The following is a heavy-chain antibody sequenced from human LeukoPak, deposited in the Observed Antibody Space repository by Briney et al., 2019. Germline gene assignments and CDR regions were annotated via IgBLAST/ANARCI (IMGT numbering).Heavy chain of an antibody. V-gene: IGHV3-30*03. D-gene: IGHD3-22*01. CDR2: ISADGRIQ. CDR3: ARERGYDSSGYFDY. Sequence: QAGGSLRLSCAVSGFTFSTYSIHWVRQAPGKGLEWVTVISADGRIQYYSDSVKGRFTISRDNSLNTLHLQMNNLRAGDTAVYYCARERGYDSSGYFDYWGQGTLVTVSS. CDR1: GFTFSTYS. J-gene: IGHJ4*02.